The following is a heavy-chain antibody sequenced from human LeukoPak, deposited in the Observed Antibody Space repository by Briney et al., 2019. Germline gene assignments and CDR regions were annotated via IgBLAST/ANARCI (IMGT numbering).Heavy chain of an antibody. J-gene: IGHJ4*02. CDR1: GGTFSSYT. V-gene: IGHV1-69*13. Sequence: ASVTVSCKASGGTFSSYTISWVRQAPGQGLEWMGGIIPIFGTANYAQKFQGRVTITADESTSTAYMELSSLRSEDTAVYYCARGRALWKYYFDYWGQGTLVTVSS. CDR2: IIPIFGTA. CDR3: ARGRALWKYYFDY. D-gene: IGHD5-18*01.